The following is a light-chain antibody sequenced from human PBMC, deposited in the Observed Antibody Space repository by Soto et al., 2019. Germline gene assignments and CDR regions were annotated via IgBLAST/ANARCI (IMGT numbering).Light chain of an antibody. CDR1: QSVTSNY. J-gene: IGKJ4*01. CDR2: GAF. Sequence: PGDRATLSCEASQSVTSNYLAWYQQKPGQAPRLLIYGAFNRAAGIPARFSGSGSGTDFTLTISSLQPEDFATYYCQQVNVYPSTFGGGTQLDI. CDR3: QQVNVYPST. V-gene: IGKV3D-7*01.